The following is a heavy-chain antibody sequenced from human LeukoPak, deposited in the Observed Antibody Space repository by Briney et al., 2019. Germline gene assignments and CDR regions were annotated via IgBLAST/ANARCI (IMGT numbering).Heavy chain of an antibody. Sequence: GGSLRLSCAASGFTFSLYAMTWVRQTPEKGLEWVSTIDGDGANTYYADSVRGRFTISRDNSKNTLSLQLTSLRADDTAVYYCATRFGLDYYYYYMDVWGKGTTVTVSS. CDR1: GFTFSLYA. D-gene: IGHD3-10*01. CDR2: IDGDGANT. J-gene: IGHJ6*03. CDR3: ATRFGLDYYYYYMDV. V-gene: IGHV3-23*01.